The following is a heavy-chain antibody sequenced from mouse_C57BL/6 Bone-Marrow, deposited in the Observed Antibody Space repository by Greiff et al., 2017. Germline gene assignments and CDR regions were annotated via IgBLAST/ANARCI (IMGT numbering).Heavy chain of an antibody. Sequence: VQLQESGAELARPGASVKLSCKASGYTFTSYGISWVKQRTGQGLEWIGEIYPRSGNTYYNEKFKGKATLTADKSSSTAYMELRSLTSEDSAVYFCANYYSNFYYAMDYWGQGTSVTVSS. CDR3: ANYYSNFYYAMDY. V-gene: IGHV1-81*01. J-gene: IGHJ4*01. CDR2: IYPRSGNT. D-gene: IGHD2-5*01. CDR1: GYTFTSYG.